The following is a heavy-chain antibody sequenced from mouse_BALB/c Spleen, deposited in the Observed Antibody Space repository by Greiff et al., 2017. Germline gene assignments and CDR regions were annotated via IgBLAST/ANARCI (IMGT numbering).Heavy chain of an antibody. Sequence: VQRVESGAELVRPGASVTLSCKASGYTFTDYEMHWVKQTPVHGLEWIGAIDPETGGTAYNQKFKGKATLTADKSSSTAYMELRSLTSEDSAVYYCTSEGNWALFAYWGQGTLVTVSA. J-gene: IGHJ3*01. V-gene: IGHV1-15*01. D-gene: IGHD4-1*01. CDR1: GYTFTDYE. CDR3: TSEGNWALFAY. CDR2: IDPETGGT.